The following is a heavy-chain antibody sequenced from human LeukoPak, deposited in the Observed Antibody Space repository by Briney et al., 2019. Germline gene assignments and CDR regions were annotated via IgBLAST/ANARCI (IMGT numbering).Heavy chain of an antibody. V-gene: IGHV3-21*01. D-gene: IGHD3-16*02. CDR2: ISSSSSYI. Sequence: GGSLRLSCAASGFTFSTYSMNWVRQAPGKGLEWVSSISSSSSYIYYADSVKGRFTISRDNAKNSLYLQMNSLRAEDTAVYYCAREASVGVIYYFDYWGQGTLVTVSS. J-gene: IGHJ4*02. CDR1: GFTFSTYS. CDR3: AREASVGVIYYFDY.